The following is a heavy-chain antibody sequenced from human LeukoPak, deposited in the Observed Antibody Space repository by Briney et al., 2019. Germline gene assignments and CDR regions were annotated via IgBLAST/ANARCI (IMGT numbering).Heavy chain of an antibody. Sequence: PGGSLRLLCVGSGFIFRDYPIHWVRQAPGKALEHVSATSTDRGDTHYADSVEGRFIISRDDSKNTLFLQRGSLRPADMAVYSCARDVRSSGWWGHAFDIWGQGTMVTVSP. J-gene: IGHJ3*02. V-gene: IGHV3-64*02. CDR3: ARDVRSSGWWGHAFDI. D-gene: IGHD6-19*01. CDR2: TSTDRGDT. CDR1: GFIFRDYP.